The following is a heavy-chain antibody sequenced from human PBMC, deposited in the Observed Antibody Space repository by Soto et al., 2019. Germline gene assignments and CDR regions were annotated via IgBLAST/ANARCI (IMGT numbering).Heavy chain of an antibody. Sequence: EVQLVESGGGLVQPGGSLRLSCAASGFTFSSYDMHWVRQATGKGLEWVSAIGTAGDTYYADSVKGRFTISRDNSKNTLYLQMNSLRAEDTAVYYCAKDQDYYGSGSPFDPWGQGTLVTVSS. V-gene: IGHV3-13*01. CDR3: AKDQDYYGSGSPFDP. D-gene: IGHD3-10*01. CDR1: GFTFSSYD. CDR2: IGTAGDT. J-gene: IGHJ5*02.